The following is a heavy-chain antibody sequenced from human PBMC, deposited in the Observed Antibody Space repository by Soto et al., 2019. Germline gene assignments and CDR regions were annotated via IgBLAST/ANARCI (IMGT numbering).Heavy chain of an antibody. Sequence: PSVTLSLTCSVAGGSISSGPYSWGLIRQPPGKGLEWVSSMRGSNGDTYYADSVKGRFTISRDNSKNTLYLQMNSLRVEDTALYYCVKGHSDSYYYFDYWCQGALVPVSA. CDR2: MRGSNGDT. J-gene: IGHJ4*02. CDR3: VKGHSDSYYYFDY. V-gene: IGHV3-23*01. CDR1: GGSISSGPYS. D-gene: IGHD3-22*01.